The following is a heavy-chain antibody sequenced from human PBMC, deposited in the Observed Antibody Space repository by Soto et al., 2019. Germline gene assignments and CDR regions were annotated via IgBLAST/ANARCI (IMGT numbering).Heavy chain of an antibody. CDR2: MNPNSGNT. CDR3: ARRGYSSSWYYYYYYGMDV. J-gene: IGHJ6*02. CDR1: GYTFTSYD. Sequence: ASAKVSCKASGYTFTSYDINWVRQATGQGLERMGWMNPNSGNTGYAQKFQGRVTMTRNTSISTAYMELSSLRSEDTAVYYCARRGYSSSWYYYYYYGMDVWGQGTTVTVSS. D-gene: IGHD6-13*01. V-gene: IGHV1-8*01.